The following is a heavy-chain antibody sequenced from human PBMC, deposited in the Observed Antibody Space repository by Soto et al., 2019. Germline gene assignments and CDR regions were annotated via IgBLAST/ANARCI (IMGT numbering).Heavy chain of an antibody. CDR2: INPSGGST. V-gene: IGHV1-46*01. CDR3: ARGDYDVLTGYSPLDY. Sequence: ASVKVSCKASGYTLTSYYMHWVRQAAGQGLAWMGIINPSGGSTSYAQNYHGRITMTSDTSTTTVYVELSSLRSEDTAVYFCARGDYDVLTGYSPLDYWGQGALVTVSS. CDR1: GYTLTSYY. J-gene: IGHJ4*02. D-gene: IGHD3-9*01.